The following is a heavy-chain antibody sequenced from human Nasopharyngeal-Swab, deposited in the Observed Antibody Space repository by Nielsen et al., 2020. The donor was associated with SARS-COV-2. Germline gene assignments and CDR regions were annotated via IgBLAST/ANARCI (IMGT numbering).Heavy chain of an antibody. D-gene: IGHD3-10*01. V-gene: IGHV4-34*01. CDR3: ARGTYYGSGRYYKHSMDV. CDR2: INHSGST. J-gene: IGHJ6*02. Sequence: SETLSLTCAVYGGSFSGYYWSWIRQPPGKGLEWIGEINHSGSTNYNPSLKSRGTISVDTSKNQFSLKLSSVTAADTAVYYCARGTYYGSGRYYKHSMDVWGQGTTVTVSS. CDR1: GGSFSGYY.